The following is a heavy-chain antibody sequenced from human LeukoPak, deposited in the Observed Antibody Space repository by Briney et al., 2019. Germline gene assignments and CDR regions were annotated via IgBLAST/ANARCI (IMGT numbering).Heavy chain of an antibody. D-gene: IGHD2-15*01. CDR3: ARETPVYCSGGSSYGGNPTLYYYYGMDV. J-gene: IGHJ6*02. V-gene: IGHV1-18*01. Sequence: GASVKVSCKASGYTFTSYGISLVRQAPGQGLEWMGWISAYNGNTNYAQKLQGRVTMTTDTSTSTAYMELRSLRSDDTAVYYCARETPVYCSGGSSYGGNPTLYYYYGMDVWGQGTTVTVSS. CDR1: GYTFTSYG. CDR2: ISAYNGNT.